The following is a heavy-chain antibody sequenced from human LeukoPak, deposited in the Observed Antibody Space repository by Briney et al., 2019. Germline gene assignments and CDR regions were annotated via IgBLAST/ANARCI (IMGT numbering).Heavy chain of an antibody. Sequence: PGGSLRLSCGASGFSFSSHAMSWFRKPPGTGLEWLSSIATSGTYYTSSVKGRFTISRDDSKNMLFLQMNSLTAEDTAVYFCAREGLERHLVLDSWGQGTLVTVSS. J-gene: IGHJ4*02. CDR3: AREGLERHLVLDS. CDR2: IATSGT. V-gene: IGHV3-23*01. CDR1: GFSFSSHA. D-gene: IGHD1-1*01.